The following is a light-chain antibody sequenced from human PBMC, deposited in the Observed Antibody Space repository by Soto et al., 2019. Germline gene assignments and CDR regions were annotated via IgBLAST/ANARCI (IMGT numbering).Light chain of an antibody. Sequence: QCVLTQPPSVSWSRGQSITISCTETSSDVGDFNYISWYQQYPGKTPKLIIYEVINRPSGISDRFSGSASGNMASLTISRLQAEDEADYYCGAYTSNSAHVFGTGTKVTVL. J-gene: IGLJ1*01. V-gene: IGLV2-14*01. CDR2: EVI. CDR3: GAYTSNSAHV. CDR1: SSDVGDFNY.